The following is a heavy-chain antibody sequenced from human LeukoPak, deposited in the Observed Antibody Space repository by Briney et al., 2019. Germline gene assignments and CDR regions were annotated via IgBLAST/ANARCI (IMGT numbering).Heavy chain of an antibody. Sequence: SETLSLTCTVSGGSISSSSYYWGWIRQPPGKGLEWIGSIYYSGSTYYNPSLKSRVTISVDTSKNQFSLKLSSVTAADTAVYYCARIGQQLAPYYYYYGMDVWGQGTTVTVSS. J-gene: IGHJ6*02. CDR2: IYYSGST. D-gene: IGHD6-13*01. CDR3: ARIGQQLAPYYYYYGMDV. V-gene: IGHV4-39*01. CDR1: GGSISSSSYY.